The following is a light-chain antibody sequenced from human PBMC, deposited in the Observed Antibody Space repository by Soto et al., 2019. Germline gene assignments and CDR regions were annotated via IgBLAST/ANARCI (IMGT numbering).Light chain of an antibody. Sequence: QSVLTQPASVSGPPGQSITISCTRTSSDIGAYNFVSWYQRHPGKAPKLIIYEVSKRPSGVSDRFSGSQSGNTASLTISGLQAEDEADYYCSSYTVSDTIYVLGTGTKVTVL. V-gene: IGLV2-14*01. J-gene: IGLJ1*01. CDR1: SSDIGAYNF. CDR3: SSYTVSDTIYV. CDR2: EVS.